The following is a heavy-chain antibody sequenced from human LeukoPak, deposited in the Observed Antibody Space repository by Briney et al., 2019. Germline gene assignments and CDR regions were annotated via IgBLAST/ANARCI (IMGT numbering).Heavy chain of an antibody. J-gene: IGHJ3*01. CDR2: STAPA. D-gene: IGHD2-8*01. Sequence: GGSLRLSCAASGFTFSDYAMTWVRQAPGKGLEGVSSTAPAHYADSVKGRFTISRDDSKNTLFLQMNSLRAEDTAIYYCAKDSFSYNGVFDALDVWGHGTMVTVSS. CDR1: GFTFSDYA. V-gene: IGHV3-23*01. CDR3: AKDSFSYNGVFDALDV.